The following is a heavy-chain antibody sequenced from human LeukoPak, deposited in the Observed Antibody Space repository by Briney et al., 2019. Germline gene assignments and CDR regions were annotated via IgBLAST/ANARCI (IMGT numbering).Heavy chain of an antibody. CDR3: ARDLRPIVVVPAAVD. Sequence: GGSPRLSCAASGFTFSSYGMHWVRQAPGKGLEWVAVISYDGSNKYYADSVKGRFTISRDNSKNTLYLQMNSLRAEDTAVYYCARDLRPIVVVPAAVDWGQGTLVTVSS. D-gene: IGHD2-2*01. J-gene: IGHJ4*02. CDR1: GFTFSSYG. CDR2: ISYDGSNK. V-gene: IGHV3-30*03.